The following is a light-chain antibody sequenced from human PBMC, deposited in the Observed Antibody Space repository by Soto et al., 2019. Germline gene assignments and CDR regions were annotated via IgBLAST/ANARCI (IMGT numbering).Light chain of an antibody. Sequence: DIQMTQSPSTLSASVGDRVTITCRASQSISSWLTWYQQKPGKAPKFLIFAASSLQSGVPSRFSGSGSGTEFTLTITSLQPDDFATYYCQQSNSYPWTFGQGTNVEI. J-gene: IGKJ1*01. V-gene: IGKV1-5*01. CDR3: QQSNSYPWT. CDR1: QSISSW. CDR2: AAS.